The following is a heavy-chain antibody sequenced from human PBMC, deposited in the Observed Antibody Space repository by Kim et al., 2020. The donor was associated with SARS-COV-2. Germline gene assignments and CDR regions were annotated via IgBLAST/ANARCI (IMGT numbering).Heavy chain of an antibody. V-gene: IGHV3-53*01. D-gene: IGHD1-20*01. CDR1: GFTVSSNY. CDR3: ARVGKLLTRPRYYYYGMDV. J-gene: IGHJ6*02. Sequence: GGSLRLSCAASGFTVSSNYMSWVRQAPGKGLEWVSVIYSGGSTYYADSVKGRFTISRDNSKNTLYLQMNSLRAEDTAVYYCARVGKLLTRPRYYYYGMDVWGQGTTVTVSS. CDR2: IYSGGST.